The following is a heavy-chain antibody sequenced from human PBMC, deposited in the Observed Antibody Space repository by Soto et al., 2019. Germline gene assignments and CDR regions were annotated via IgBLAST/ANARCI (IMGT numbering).Heavy chain of an antibody. CDR3: AKHKYDIMTGRGSWYFDL. J-gene: IGHJ2*01. CDR2: ISGSGSST. D-gene: IGHD3-9*01. V-gene: IGHV3-23*01. CDR1: GFTFSSYA. Sequence: EVQLLESGGGLVQPGGSLRLSCAASGFTFSSYAMSWVRQATGKGLEWVSGISGSGSSTYHADSVKGRFTISRDNSKNTLYLQMNSLRAEDTAEYYCAKHKYDIMTGRGSWYFDLWGRGTLVTVSS.